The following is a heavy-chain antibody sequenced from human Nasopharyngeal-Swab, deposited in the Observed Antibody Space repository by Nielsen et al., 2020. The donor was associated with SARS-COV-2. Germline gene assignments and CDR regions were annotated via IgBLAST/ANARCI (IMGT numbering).Heavy chain of an antibody. CDR1: GGSISSSSYY. D-gene: IGHD6-19*01. CDR2: IYYSGST. J-gene: IGHJ6*02. Sequence: SETLSLTCTVFGGSISSSSYYWGWIRQPPGKGLEWIGGIYYSGSTYYNPSLKSRVTISVDTSKNQFSLKLSSVTAADTAVYYCASRLGYSSGWAPLGYYYYGMDVWGQGTTVTVSS. CDR3: ASRLGYSSGWAPLGYYYYGMDV. V-gene: IGHV4-39*01.